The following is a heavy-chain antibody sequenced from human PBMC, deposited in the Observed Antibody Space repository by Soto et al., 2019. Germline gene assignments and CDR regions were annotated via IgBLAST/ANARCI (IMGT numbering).Heavy chain of an antibody. CDR2: INAGSGNT. D-gene: IGHD1-1*01. J-gene: IGHJ3*02. Sequence: SVKVSCKAAGYTFSAYTMNWVRQAPGRSLEWVGWINAGSGNTKYSQDFQGRVSITRDTSASTVYMELTGLKSEDTAVYYCATDTETLGPRANDALDIWGQGTMVTVPS. CDR3: ATDTETLGPRANDALDI. V-gene: IGHV1-3*01. CDR1: GYTFSAYT.